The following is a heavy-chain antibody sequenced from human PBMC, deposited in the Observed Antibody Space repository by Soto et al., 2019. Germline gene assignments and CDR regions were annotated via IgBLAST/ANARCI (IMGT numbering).Heavy chain of an antibody. CDR2: ISTSSGTI. CDR1: GFTFSSYS. J-gene: IGHJ4*02. CDR3: ARGNVWQRFDX. V-gene: IGHV3-48*02. D-gene: IGHD5-12*01. Sequence: GGSLRLSFAASGFTFSSYSMNWVRQAPGKGLEWVSYISTSSGTIYYADSVKGRFNISRDNAKNSLYLQMNSLSDEDTAVYYCARGNVWQRFDXWGQGTLVTVSX.